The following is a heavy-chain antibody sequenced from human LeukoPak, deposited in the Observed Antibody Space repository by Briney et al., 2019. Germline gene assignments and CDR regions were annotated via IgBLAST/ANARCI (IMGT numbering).Heavy chain of an antibody. CDR1: GYSISSGYY. J-gene: IGHJ4*02. CDR2: IYHSGST. CDR3: ARGPYMVRDDQNFDY. Sequence: SETLSLTCTVSGYSISSGYYWGWIRQPPGKGLEWIGSIYHSGSTYYNPSLKSRVTISVDTSKNQFSLKLSSVTAADTAVYYCARGPYMVRDDQNFDYWGQGTLVTVSS. D-gene: IGHD3-10*01. V-gene: IGHV4-38-2*02.